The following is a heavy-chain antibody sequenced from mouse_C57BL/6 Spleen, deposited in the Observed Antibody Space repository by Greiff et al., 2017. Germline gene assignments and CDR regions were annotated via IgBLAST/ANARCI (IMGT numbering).Heavy chain of an antibody. Sequence: EVQVVESGGGLVKPGGSLKLSCAASGFTFSDYGMHWVRQAPGKGLEWVAYISSGSSTIYYADTVKGRFTMSRDNAKNTLFLQMTSQRSEDTAMYCCARSVTGTRAMDYWGQGTSVTVSS. CDR1: GFTFSDYG. CDR2: ISSGSSTI. V-gene: IGHV5-17*01. CDR3: ARSVTGTRAMDY. J-gene: IGHJ4*01. D-gene: IGHD4-1*01.